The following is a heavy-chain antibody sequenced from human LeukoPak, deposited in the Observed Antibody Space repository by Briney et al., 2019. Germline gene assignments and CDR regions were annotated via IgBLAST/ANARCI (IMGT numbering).Heavy chain of an antibody. CDR2: IKQDGSEK. J-gene: IGHJ6*02. D-gene: IGHD3-10*01. CDR1: GFTFSIYW. CDR3: ARDVLWFM. Sequence: GGSLRLSCAASGFTFSIYWMSWVRQAPGKGLEWVANIKQDGSEKYYVDSVKGRFTISRDKAKNSLYLQMNSLRAEDTAVYYCARDVLWFMWGQGTTVTVSS. V-gene: IGHV3-7*01.